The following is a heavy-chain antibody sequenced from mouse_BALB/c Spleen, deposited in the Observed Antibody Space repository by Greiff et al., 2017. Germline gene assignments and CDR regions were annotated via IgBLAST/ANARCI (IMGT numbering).Heavy chain of an antibody. V-gene: IGHV14-3*02. CDR1: GFNFKDTY. Sequence: VQLQQSGAELVKPGASVKLSCTASGFNFKDTYMHWVKQRPEQGLEWIGRIDPANGNTKYDPKFQGKATITADTSSNTAYLQLSSLTSEDTAVYYCARERDYAIEYWGQGTLVTVSA. D-gene: IGHD2-4*01. CDR3: ARERDYAIEY. CDR2: IDPANGNT. J-gene: IGHJ3*01.